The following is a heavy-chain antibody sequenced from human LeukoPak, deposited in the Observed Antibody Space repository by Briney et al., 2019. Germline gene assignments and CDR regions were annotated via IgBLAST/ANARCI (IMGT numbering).Heavy chain of an antibody. CDR3: ARSGSYSGPYVY. CDR1: GSSINNYY. CDR2: IYTTGST. J-gene: IGHJ4*02. Sequence: SETLSLTCTASGSSINNYYWSWIRKPAGKRLERIGRIYTTGSTNYNPSLKCRITMSVDTSKNQFSLKLSSVTAADTAVYYCARSGSYSGPYVYWGQGTVVTVSS. V-gene: IGHV4-4*07. D-gene: IGHD1-26*01.